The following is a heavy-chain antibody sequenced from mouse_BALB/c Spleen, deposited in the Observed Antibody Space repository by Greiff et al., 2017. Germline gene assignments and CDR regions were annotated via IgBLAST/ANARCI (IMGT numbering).Heavy chain of an antibody. D-gene: IGHD4-1*01. CDR2: IYPSDSYT. CDR3: TTTGKGFAY. J-gene: IGHJ3*01. CDR1: GYTFTSYW. V-gene: IGHV1-69*02. Sequence: QVQLQQPGAELVRPGASVKLSCKASGYTFTSYWINWVKQRPGQGLEWIGNIYPSDSYTNYNQKFKGKATLTVDKSSSTAYMQLSSPTAEDSAVYYCTTTGKGFAYWGQGTLVTVSA.